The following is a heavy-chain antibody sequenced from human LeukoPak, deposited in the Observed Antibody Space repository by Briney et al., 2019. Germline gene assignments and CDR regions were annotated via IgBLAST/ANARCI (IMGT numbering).Heavy chain of an antibody. CDR2: ISSSGSTI. CDR1: GFTFSGHG. J-gene: IGHJ4*02. V-gene: IGHV3-48*04. D-gene: IGHD3-16*02. CDR3: ARGQELYDYVWGSYRPYFDY. Sequence: GGSLRLSCAASGFTFSGHGMNWVRQAPGKGLEWVSYISSSGSTIYYADSVKGRFTISRDNAKNSLYLQMNSLRAEDTAVYYCARGQELYDYVWGSYRPYFDYWGQGTLVTVSS.